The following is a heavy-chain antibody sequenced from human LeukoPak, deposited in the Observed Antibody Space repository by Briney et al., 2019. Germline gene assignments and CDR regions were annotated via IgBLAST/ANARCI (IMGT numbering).Heavy chain of an antibody. CDR3: AAEDTGY. D-gene: IGHD2-8*02. Sequence: SVKVSCKASGLTFTSSAMQWVRQARGQRLEWIGWIVVGSDNTNYAQKFQERVTITRDMSTSTAYMELSSLRSEDTAVYYCAAEDTGYWGQGTLVTVSS. CDR2: IVVGSDNT. J-gene: IGHJ4*02. CDR1: GLTFTSSA. V-gene: IGHV1-58*02.